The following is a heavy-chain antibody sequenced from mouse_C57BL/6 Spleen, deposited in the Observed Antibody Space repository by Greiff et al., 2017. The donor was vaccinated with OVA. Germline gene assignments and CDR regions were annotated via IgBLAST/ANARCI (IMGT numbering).Heavy chain of an antibody. CDR3: AKDYGSTY. J-gene: IGHJ2*01. CDR2: IHPNSGST. Sequence: VQLQQSGAELVKPGASVKLSCKASGYTFTSYWMPWVKQRPGQGLEWIGMIHPNSGSTNYNEKFKSKATLTVDKSSSTAYMQLSSLTSEDSAVYYCAKDYGSTYWGQGTTLTVSS. D-gene: IGHD1-1*01. CDR1: GYTFTSYW. V-gene: IGHV1-64*01.